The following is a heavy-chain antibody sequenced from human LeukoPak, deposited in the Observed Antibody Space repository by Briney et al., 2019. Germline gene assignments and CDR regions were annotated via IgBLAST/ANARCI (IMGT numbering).Heavy chain of an antibody. CDR1: GFTFSSYG. CDR3: AKDLPDFWSGYSGGEDY. CDR2: IRYDGSNK. Sequence: GGSLRLSCAASGFTFSSYGMHWVRQAPGKGLEWVAFIRYDGSNKYYADSVKGRFTISSDNSKNTLYLQMNSLRAEDTAVYYCAKDLPDFWSGYSGGEDYWGQGTLVTVSS. V-gene: IGHV3-30*02. J-gene: IGHJ4*02. D-gene: IGHD3-3*01.